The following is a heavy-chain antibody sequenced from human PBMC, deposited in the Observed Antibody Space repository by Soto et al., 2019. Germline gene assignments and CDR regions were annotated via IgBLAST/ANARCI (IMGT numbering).Heavy chain of an antibody. CDR2: IYYSGST. CDR3: ARQDGYALYYFDS. Sequence: PSETLSLTCTVSGGSISSGDYYWSWIRQPPGKGLEWIGYIYYSGSTYYSPSFRGQVTISADKSISSAYLQWSSLKASDTAMYYCARQDGYALYYFDSWGQGTLVTVSS. CDR1: GGSISSGDYY. D-gene: IGHD5-12*01. V-gene: IGHV4-30-4*01. J-gene: IGHJ4*02.